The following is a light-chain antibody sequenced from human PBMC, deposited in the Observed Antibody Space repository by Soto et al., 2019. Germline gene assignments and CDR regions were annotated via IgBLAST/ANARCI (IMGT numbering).Light chain of an antibody. CDR3: QHYTSYSEA. V-gene: IGKV1-5*03. CDR2: KAS. Sequence: DFQMTQSPSTLSASVGDRVTITCRASQNIRSRLAWYQQKPGKDPKLLIYKASTLKSGVPSRFSGSGSGTEFTLTISSLQPDDFATYYCQHYTSYSEAFCQGTKV. J-gene: IGKJ1*01. CDR1: QNIRSR.